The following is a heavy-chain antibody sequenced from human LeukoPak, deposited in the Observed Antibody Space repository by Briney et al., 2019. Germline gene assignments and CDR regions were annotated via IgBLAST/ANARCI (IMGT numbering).Heavy chain of an antibody. CDR1: GYTFTAYY. V-gene: IGHV1-2*02. CDR3: ARNVEAEYFQH. CDR2: INPKSGGT. J-gene: IGHJ1*01. Sequence: ASVEVSCKASGYTFTAYYLQWVRLAPGQGLEWMGWINPKSGGTEYAQRFQGRVTMTRDTSISTAYMELSRLRSDDTAVYYCARNVEAEYFQHWGQGTLVTVSS. D-gene: IGHD1-1*01.